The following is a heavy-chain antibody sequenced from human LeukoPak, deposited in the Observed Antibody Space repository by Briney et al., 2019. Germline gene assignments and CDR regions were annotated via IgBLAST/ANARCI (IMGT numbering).Heavy chain of an antibody. V-gene: IGHV3-23*01. J-gene: IGHJ4*02. CDR3: AKQSPEYYDILTGYYKGDFDY. Sequence: GGSLRLSCAASGFTFSSYAMSWVRQAPGKGLEWVSAISGSCGSTYYADSVKGRFTISRDNSKNTLYLQMNSLRAEDTAVYYCAKQSPEYYDILTGYYKGDFDYWGQGTLVTVSS. D-gene: IGHD3-9*01. CDR2: ISGSCGST. CDR1: GFTFSSYA.